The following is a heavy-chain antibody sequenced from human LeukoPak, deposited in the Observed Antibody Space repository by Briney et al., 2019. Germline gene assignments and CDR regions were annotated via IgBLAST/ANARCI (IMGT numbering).Heavy chain of an antibody. Sequence: ASVKASCKASGGTFSSYAISWVRQAPGQGLEWMGGIIPIFGTANYAQKFQGRVTITADESTSTAYMELSSLRSEDTAVYYCARAQGFGELSGYYYYYMDVWGKGTTVTISS. CDR2: IIPIFGTA. D-gene: IGHD3-10*01. V-gene: IGHV1-69*13. CDR3: ARAQGFGELSGYYYYYMDV. CDR1: GGTFSSYA. J-gene: IGHJ6*03.